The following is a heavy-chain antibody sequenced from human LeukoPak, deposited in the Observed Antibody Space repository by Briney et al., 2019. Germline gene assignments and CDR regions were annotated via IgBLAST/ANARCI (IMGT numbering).Heavy chain of an antibody. D-gene: IGHD4-11*01. Sequence: PGGSLRLSCAASGVTFSSYGMHRVRQAPGKGLEWVAFIRYDESNKYYADSVKGRFTISRDNSKNTLYLQMNSLRAEDTAVYYCVRYYSNHFDYWGQGTLVTVSS. CDR1: GVTFSSYG. J-gene: IGHJ4*02. CDR2: IRYDESNK. CDR3: VRYYSNHFDY. V-gene: IGHV3-30*02.